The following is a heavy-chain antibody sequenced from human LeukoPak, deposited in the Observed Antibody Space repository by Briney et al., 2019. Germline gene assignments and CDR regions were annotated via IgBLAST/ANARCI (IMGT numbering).Heavy chain of an antibody. V-gene: IGHV4-39*01. D-gene: IGHD3-10*01. CDR1: VASFSSSSYY. Sequence: SETLSLTSTVPVASFSSSSYYWGWFRHPPGKGREWMGRIYYSGSTYYNPSLKSRVTISVDTFKNQFSLKLSSVTAADTAVYYCANTPSGRVTMVRGVTAFDIWGQGTMVTVSS. CDR3: ANTPSGRVTMVRGVTAFDI. J-gene: IGHJ3*02. CDR2: IYYSGST.